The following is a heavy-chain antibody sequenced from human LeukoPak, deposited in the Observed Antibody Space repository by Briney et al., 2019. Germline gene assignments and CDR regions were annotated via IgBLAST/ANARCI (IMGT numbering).Heavy chain of an antibody. D-gene: IGHD6-19*01. CDR2: IYSGGST. V-gene: IGHV3-53*04. CDR1: GFTVSSNY. CDR3: ASHSSGWYAFDY. J-gene: IGHJ4*02. Sequence: GGSLRLSCAASGFTVSSNYMSWVRQAPGKGLEWVSVIYSGGSTYYADSVKGRFTISRHNSENTLYLQMNSLRAEDTAVYYCASHSSGWYAFDYWGQGTLVTVSS.